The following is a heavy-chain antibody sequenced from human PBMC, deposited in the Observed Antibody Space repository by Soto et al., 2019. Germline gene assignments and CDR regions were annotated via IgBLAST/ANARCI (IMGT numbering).Heavy chain of an antibody. Sequence: QVQLVESGGGVVQPGRSLRLSCAASGFTFSAYGMHWVRQAPGKGLEWVAVILHDGSYKYYGDSVKGRFTISRDNAKNTLYLQMNSVRGDDTAVYYCAKGDYNNFLDYWGQGTLATVSA. CDR3: AKGDYNNFLDY. CDR2: ILHDGSYK. J-gene: IGHJ4*02. V-gene: IGHV3-30*18. D-gene: IGHD4-4*01. CDR1: GFTFSAYG.